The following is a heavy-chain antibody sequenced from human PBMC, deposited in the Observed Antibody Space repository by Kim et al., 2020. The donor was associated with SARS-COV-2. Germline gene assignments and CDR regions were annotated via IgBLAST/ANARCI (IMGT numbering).Heavy chain of an antibody. CDR3: ARAIHNWNFVGYFDH. J-gene: IGHJ4*02. D-gene: IGHD1-7*01. Sequence: AQQFQCRVTLTRDTSTSTIYMDLSSLRSEDTAVYYCARAIHNWNFVGYFDHWGQGSLVTVSS. V-gene: IGHV1-46*01.